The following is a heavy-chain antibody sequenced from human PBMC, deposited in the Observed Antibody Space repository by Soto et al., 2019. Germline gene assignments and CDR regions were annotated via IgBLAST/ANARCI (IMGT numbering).Heavy chain of an antibody. CDR2: ISYDGSNK. V-gene: IGHV3-30*18. CDR1: GFTFSSYG. J-gene: IGHJ6*02. CDR3: AKDSVAAHFYYYYYGMDV. Sequence: GGSLRLSCAASGFTFSSYGMHWVRQAPGKGLEWVAVISYDGSNKYYADSVKGRFTISRDNSKNTLYLQMNSLRAEDTAVYYCAKDSVAAHFYYYYYGMDVWGQGTTVTVS. D-gene: IGHD2-15*01.